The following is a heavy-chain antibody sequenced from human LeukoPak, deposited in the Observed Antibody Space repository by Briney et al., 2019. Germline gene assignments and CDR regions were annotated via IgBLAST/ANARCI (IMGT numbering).Heavy chain of an antibody. V-gene: IGHV3-30-3*01. CDR1: GFTFSSYA. Sequence: PGRSLRLSCAASGFTFSSYAMHWVRQAPGKGLEWVAVISYDGSNKYYADSVKGRFTISRDNSKNTLYLQMNSLRAEDTAVYYCARGIAAHKGDFDYWGQGTLVTVSS. J-gene: IGHJ4*02. D-gene: IGHD6-13*01. CDR2: ISYDGSNK. CDR3: ARGIAAHKGDFDY.